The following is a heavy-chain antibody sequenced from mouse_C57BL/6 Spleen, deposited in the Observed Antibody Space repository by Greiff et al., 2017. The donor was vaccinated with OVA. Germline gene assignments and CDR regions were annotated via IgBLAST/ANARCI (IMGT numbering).Heavy chain of an antibody. CDR3: ARSTTVVATCDY. CDR2: IYPGDGDT. D-gene: IGHD1-1*01. Sequence: VQVVESGPELVKPGASVKISCKASGYAFSSSWMNWVKQRPGKGLEWIGRIYPGDGDTNYNGKFKGKATLTADKSSSTAYMQLSSLTSEDSAVYFCARSTTVVATCDYWGQGTTLTVSS. V-gene: IGHV1-82*01. CDR1: GYAFSSSW. J-gene: IGHJ2*01.